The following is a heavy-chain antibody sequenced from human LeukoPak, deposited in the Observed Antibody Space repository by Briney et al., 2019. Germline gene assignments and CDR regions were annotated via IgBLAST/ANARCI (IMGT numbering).Heavy chain of an antibody. Sequence: GESLKISCKASGYSFTSFWIGWVRQGPEQGLERIGIISPGDSDTRYSPSFQGQVTIYAYKSIRTAYLQWSSLKASDAAMYYCARERSSGYYTEDAFDIWGQGTMVTVSS. CDR1: GYSFTSFW. CDR3: ARERSSGYYTEDAFDI. J-gene: IGHJ3*02. D-gene: IGHD3-22*01. CDR2: ISPGDSDT. V-gene: IGHV5-51*01.